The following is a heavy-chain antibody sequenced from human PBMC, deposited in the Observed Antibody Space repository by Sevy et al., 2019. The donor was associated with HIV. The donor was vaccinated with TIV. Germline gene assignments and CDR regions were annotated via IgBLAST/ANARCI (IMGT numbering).Heavy chain of an antibody. V-gene: IGHV3-48*01. CDR3: AATSGTWDDAFDL. J-gene: IGHJ3*01. D-gene: IGHD2-15*01. Sequence: GGSLILSCEASGFTFSSLSMSWVRHAPGKGLEWVSYIGSDGTTKHYAESMRGRFTISRDNAKNSLYLQINSLRAEDTAVYYCAATSGTWDDAFDLWGQGTMVTVSS. CDR1: GFTFSSLS. CDR2: IGSDGTTK.